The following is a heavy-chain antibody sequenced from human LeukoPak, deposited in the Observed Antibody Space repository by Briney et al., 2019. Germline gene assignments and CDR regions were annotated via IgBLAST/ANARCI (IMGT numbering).Heavy chain of an antibody. V-gene: IGHV3-53*01. CDR2: IYSGGNT. J-gene: IGHJ5*02. Sequence: GGSLRLSCAGSGFTISSNYISGVGQAPGKRLEWVSVIYSGGNTYYADSVKGRFTISRDNSKNTLYLQMNSLRAEDTAVYYCARALSSGYSIRFFDPWGQATLVIVSS. CDR3: ARALSSGYSIRFFDP. CDR1: GFTISSNY. D-gene: IGHD6-13*01.